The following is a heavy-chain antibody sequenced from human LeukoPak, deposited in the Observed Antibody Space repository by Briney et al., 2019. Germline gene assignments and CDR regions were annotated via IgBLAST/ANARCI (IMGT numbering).Heavy chain of an antibody. D-gene: IGHD3-10*01. CDR2: ISSSDSPI. V-gene: IGHV3-11*04. CDR1: GFTFGDYY. CDR3: AREVITMVRGVIISDYYYYMDV. J-gene: IGHJ6*03. Sequence: TGGSLRLSCAASGFTFGDYYMSWIRQAPGKGLEWVSYISSSDSPIYYADSVKGRFTISRDNSKNTLYLQMGSLRAEDMAVYYCAREVITMVRGVIISDYYYYMDVWGKGTTVTISS.